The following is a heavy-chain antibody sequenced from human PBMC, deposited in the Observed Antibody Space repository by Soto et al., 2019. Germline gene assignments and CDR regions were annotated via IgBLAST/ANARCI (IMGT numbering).Heavy chain of an antibody. V-gene: IGHV1-46*01. CDR2: INPINGAT. CDR3: ARDLLACDY. Sequence: QVQLVQSGAEVKKPGASVKVSCKASGYIFTNYYVHWVRQAPGQGLEWMAIINPINGATNYAQRFQGRVTLTSDTSTSTVSMQLSSLRSEDTAVYYCARDLLACDYWGQGTLVTVSS. D-gene: IGHD3-3*02. CDR1: GYIFTNYY. J-gene: IGHJ4*02.